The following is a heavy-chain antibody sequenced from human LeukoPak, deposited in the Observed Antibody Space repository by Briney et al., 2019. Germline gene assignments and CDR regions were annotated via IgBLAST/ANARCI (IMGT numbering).Heavy chain of an antibody. CDR2: INPSGGST. CDR3: ASLYGPVDAFDI. J-gene: IGHJ3*02. CDR1: GYTFTSYY. D-gene: IGHD4-17*01. Sequence: GASVKVSCKASGYTFTSYYMHWVRQAPGQGLEWMGIINPSGGSTSYAQKFQGRVTMTRDTSTSTVYMELSSLRSEDTAVYYCASLYGPVDAFDIWGQGTMVTVSS. V-gene: IGHV1-46*01.